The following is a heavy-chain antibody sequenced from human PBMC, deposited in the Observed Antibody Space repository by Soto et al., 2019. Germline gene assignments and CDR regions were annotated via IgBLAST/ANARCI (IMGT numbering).Heavy chain of an antibody. J-gene: IGHJ6*03. Sequence: GGSLRLSCVASGFTFSSYWMSWVRQAPGKGLEWVANIKQDGSEKYYVDSVKGRFTISRDNAKNSLYLQMNSLRAEDTAVYYCARVGITIFGVVIDGGYYYYMDVWGKGTTVTVSS. CDR1: GFTFSSYW. CDR3: ARVGITIFGVVIDGGYYYYMDV. D-gene: IGHD3-3*01. CDR2: IKQDGSEK. V-gene: IGHV3-7*01.